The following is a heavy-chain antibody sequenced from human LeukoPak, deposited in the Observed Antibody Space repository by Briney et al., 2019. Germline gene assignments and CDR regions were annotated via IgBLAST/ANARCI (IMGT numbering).Heavy chain of an antibody. CDR1: GFTFSSYA. D-gene: IGHD4-17*01. J-gene: IGHJ6*02. CDR2: ISGSGGST. Sequence: GGSLRLSCAASGFTFSSYAMSWVRQAPGKGLEWVSGISGSGGSTYYADSVKGRFTISRDNSKNTLYLQMNNLRAEDTAVYYCAKDFYGDYGMDVWGQGTTVTVSS. CDR3: AKDFYGDYGMDV. V-gene: IGHV3-23*01.